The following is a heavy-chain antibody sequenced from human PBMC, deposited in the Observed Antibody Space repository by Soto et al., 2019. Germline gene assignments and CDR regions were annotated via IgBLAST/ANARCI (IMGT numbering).Heavy chain of an antibody. CDR2: IKPDESEK. CDR1: GFTFSDSW. J-gene: IGHJ5*02. CDR3: VRGGSNYAS. V-gene: IGHV3-7*01. D-gene: IGHD4-4*01. Sequence: GGSLRLSCTASGFTFSDSWMTWVRQSPGKGLEWVARIKPDESEKKYADSVKGRFSIPRDNAKNSMYLQMDSLRGEDTAVYYCVRGGSNYASWGQGTLVTVSS.